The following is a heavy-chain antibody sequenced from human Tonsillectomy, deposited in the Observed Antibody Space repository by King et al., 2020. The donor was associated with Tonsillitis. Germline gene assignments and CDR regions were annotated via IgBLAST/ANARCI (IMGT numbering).Heavy chain of an antibody. CDR2: FDPEDGEA. V-gene: IGHV1-24*01. CDR3: ATWHLRAGYFDY. J-gene: IGHJ4*02. CDR1: GDSLTELS. Sequence: VQLVESGAEVKKPGASVKVSCKASGDSLTELSMNWVRQAPGKGLEWLGGFDPEDGEAIYAQHFQGRVTMTDDTSSDTAYMELSSLRSEDTAVYYCATWHLRAGYFDYWGQGTLVTVSS.